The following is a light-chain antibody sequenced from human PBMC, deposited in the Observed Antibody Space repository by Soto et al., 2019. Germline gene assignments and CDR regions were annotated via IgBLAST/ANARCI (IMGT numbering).Light chain of an antibody. CDR1: QSISSY. CDR2: DAS. CDR3: QQRSMWPLT. Sequence: DIVLTQSPATLSLSPGDRATLSCRASQSISSYLAWYQQKPGQAPRLLIFDASNRATGIPARFSGSGSGTDFTLTISSLEPEDFALYYCQQRSMWPLTFGGGTKVEIK. V-gene: IGKV3-11*01. J-gene: IGKJ4*01.